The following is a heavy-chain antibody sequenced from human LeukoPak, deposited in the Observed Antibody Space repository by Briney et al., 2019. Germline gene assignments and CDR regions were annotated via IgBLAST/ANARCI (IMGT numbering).Heavy chain of an antibody. CDR3: ARDGDGYNDAFDI. J-gene: IGHJ3*02. D-gene: IGHD5-24*01. V-gene: IGHV4-59*01. Sequence: SETLSLTCTVSGGSITSYYWSWIRQPPGKGLEWIGYIYYSGTTNYNPSLKSRVTISVDTSKNQFSLKVNSVTAADTAVYYCARDGDGYNDAFDIWGQGTMVTVSS. CDR2: IYYSGTT. CDR1: GGSITSYY.